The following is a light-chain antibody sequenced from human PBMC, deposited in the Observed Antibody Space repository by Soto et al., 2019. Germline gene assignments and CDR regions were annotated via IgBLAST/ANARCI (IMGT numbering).Light chain of an antibody. CDR3: MQALQTPLT. CDR1: QSLLHSNGYNY. Sequence: DIVMTQSPLSLPVTPGEPASISCRSSQSLLHSNGYNYLDWYLQKPGQSPQVLIYLGSNRASGGPDRFSGSGSGTDFTLKISRVEAEDVGIYYCMQALQTPLTFGGGTKVELK. J-gene: IGKJ4*01. V-gene: IGKV2-28*01. CDR2: LGS.